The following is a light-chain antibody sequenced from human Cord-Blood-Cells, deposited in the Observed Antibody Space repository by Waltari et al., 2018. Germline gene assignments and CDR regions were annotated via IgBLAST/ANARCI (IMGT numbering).Light chain of an antibody. V-gene: IGKV1-39*01. Sequence: IQLTQSPSSLSASVGDRGTIPCRARQSIRSYLNWDQQKPGKAPKRLSHGASRLQSGCPTRFSGRASGTAFTRTISSLQPEDFATYYGQQSYSTPWTFGQGTKVEIK. J-gene: IGKJ1*01. CDR3: QQSYSTPWT. CDR2: GAS. CDR1: QSIRSY.